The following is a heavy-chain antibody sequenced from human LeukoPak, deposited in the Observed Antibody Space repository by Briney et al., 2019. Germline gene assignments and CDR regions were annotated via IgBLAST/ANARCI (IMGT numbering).Heavy chain of an antibody. V-gene: IGHV3-7*03. CDR2: IRQDGDTK. D-gene: IGHD6-13*01. CDR3: ARSLPYGTTWYGRSDF. J-gene: IGHJ4*02. CDR1: GFPFNAYW. Sequence: SGGSLRLSCAASGFPFNAYWMTWVRQAPGKGLEWVANIRQDGDTKYYVDSVKGRFTISRDNAMNSLYLQMNSLRAEDTAIYYRARSLPYGTTWYGRSDFWGQGTLVTVSS.